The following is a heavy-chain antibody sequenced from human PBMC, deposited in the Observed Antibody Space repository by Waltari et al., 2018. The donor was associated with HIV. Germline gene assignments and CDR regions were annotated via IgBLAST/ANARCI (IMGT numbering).Heavy chain of an antibody. Sequence: QVQLVESGGGLVQPGRSLRLSCATSAFTPSSYGLPWVRQAPGKGLEWVTVIWYDGSKKYYADSVKGRFTISRDNSKNTLYLQMNSLRIEDTAVYYCARKYSSSWGAPFDYWGQGTLVTVSS. V-gene: IGHV3-33*01. J-gene: IGHJ4*02. D-gene: IGHD6-13*01. CDR2: IWYDGSKK. CDR1: AFTPSSYG. CDR3: ARKYSSSWGAPFDY.